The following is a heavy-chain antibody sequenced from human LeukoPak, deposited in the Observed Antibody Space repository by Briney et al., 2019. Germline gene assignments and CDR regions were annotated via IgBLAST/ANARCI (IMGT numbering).Heavy chain of an antibody. CDR3: ARGGYSSGLDY. CDR2: VDTDGSGT. D-gene: IGHD6-19*01. Sequence: GGSLRLSCEASGITSNNYWLHWVRQAPGKGLVWVSRVDTDGSGTIYADSVKGRFTVSRDNAKNTLYLQMISLRAEDTAVYYCARGGYSSGLDYWGQGILVTVSS. CDR1: GITSNNYW. V-gene: IGHV3-74*01. J-gene: IGHJ4*02.